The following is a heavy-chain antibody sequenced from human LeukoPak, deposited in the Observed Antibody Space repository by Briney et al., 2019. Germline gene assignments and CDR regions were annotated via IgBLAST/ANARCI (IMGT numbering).Heavy chain of an antibody. J-gene: IGHJ4*02. V-gene: IGHV3-23*01. CDR1: GFTFRSYA. Sequence: GGSLRVSCVALGFTFRSYAISWVRQAPGKGLEWVSGISDSGDNTYYVESVKGRFTISRDNSKNMLYLQMNSLRAEDTAVYYCAKDPRYYDSSGYYYPAIDYWGQGTLVTVSS. D-gene: IGHD3-22*01. CDR2: ISDSGDNT. CDR3: AKDPRYYDSSGYYYPAIDY.